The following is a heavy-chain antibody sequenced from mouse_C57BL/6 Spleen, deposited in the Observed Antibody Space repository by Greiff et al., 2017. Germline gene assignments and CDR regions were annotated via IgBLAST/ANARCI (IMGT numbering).Heavy chain of an antibody. D-gene: IGHD2-3*01. J-gene: IGHJ3*01. CDR3: ARDGMVKAWFAY. CDR2: ISSGSSTI. CDR1: GFTFSDYG. Sequence: EVKLEESGGGLVKPGGSLKLSCAASGFTFSDYGMHWVRQAPEKGLEWVAYISSGSSTIYYADTVKGRFTISRDNAKNTLFLQMTSLRSEDTAMYYCARDGMVKAWFAYWGQGTLVTVSA. V-gene: IGHV5-17*01.